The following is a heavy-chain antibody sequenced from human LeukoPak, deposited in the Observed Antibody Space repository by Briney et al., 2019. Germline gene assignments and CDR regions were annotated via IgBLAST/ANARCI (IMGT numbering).Heavy chain of an antibody. CDR2: IIPIFGIP. CDR1: GGTFRTFA. V-gene: IGHV1-69*10. Sequence: GASVKVSCKASGGTFRTFATSWVRQAPGQGLEWMGGIIPIFGIPDSAQKFQGRLTITADKSTTTAYMELSSLRSVDTAMYYCARDRYYDFWSGSHYFDYWGQGTLVTVSS. J-gene: IGHJ4*02. CDR3: ARDRYYDFWSGSHYFDY. D-gene: IGHD3-3*01.